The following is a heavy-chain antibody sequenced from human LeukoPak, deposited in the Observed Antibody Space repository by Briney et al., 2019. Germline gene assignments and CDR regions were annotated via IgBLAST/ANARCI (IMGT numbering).Heavy chain of an antibody. V-gene: IGHV1-8*03. CDR1: GYTFTNYD. CDR3: ARDSSSGSYYDSSGYYCDY. CDR2: INPNSGNT. J-gene: IGHJ4*02. Sequence: ASVKVSYKASGYTFTNYDINWVRQATGQGLEWMGWINPNSGNTGYAQKFQGRVTITRNTSISTAYMELSSLRSADTAVYYCARDSSSGSYYDSSGYYCDYWGQGTLVTVSS. D-gene: IGHD3-22*01.